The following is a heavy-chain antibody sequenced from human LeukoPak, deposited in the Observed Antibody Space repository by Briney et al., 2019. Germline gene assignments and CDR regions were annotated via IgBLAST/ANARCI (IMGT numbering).Heavy chain of an antibody. V-gene: IGHV4-4*07. CDR1: GGSISSYY. CDR3: ASGSIAAPQYYMDV. D-gene: IGHD6-6*01. Sequence: SETLPLTCTVSGGSISSYYWSWIRQPAGKGLEWIGRIYTSGSTNYNPSLKSRVTMSVDTSKNQFSLKLSSVTAADTAVYYCASGSIAAPQYYMDVWGKGTTVTVSS. CDR2: IYTSGST. J-gene: IGHJ6*03.